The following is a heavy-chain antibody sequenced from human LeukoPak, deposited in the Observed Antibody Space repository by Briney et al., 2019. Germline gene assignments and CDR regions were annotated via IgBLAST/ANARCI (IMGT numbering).Heavy chain of an antibody. Sequence: ASVKVSCKASGGTFSSYAISWVRQAPGQGLEWMGGIIPIFGTANYAQKFQGRVTITADESTSIAYMELSSLRSEDTAVYYCARQSGWSYYYYGMDVWGQGTTVTVSS. CDR3: ARQSGWSYYYYGMDV. CDR1: GGTFSSYA. D-gene: IGHD6-19*01. J-gene: IGHJ6*02. CDR2: IIPIFGTA. V-gene: IGHV1-69*13.